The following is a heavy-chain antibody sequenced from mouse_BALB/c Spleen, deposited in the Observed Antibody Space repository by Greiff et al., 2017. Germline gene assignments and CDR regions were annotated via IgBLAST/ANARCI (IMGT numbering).Heavy chain of an antibody. Sequence: VKVVESGPGLVAPSQSLSITCTVSGFSLTSYGVHWVRQPPGKGLEWLGVIWAGGSTNYNSALMSRLSISKDNSKSQVFLKMNSLQTDDTAMYYCARDEGGAYWGQGTLVTVSA. CDR2: IWAGGST. J-gene: IGHJ3*01. V-gene: IGHV2-9*02. CDR1: GFSLTSYG. CDR3: ARDEGGAY.